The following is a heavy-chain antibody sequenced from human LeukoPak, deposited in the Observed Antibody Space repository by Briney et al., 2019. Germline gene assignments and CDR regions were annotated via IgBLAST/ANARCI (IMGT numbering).Heavy chain of an antibody. CDR3: ARAARDDFWSGYFDY. D-gene: IGHD3-3*01. V-gene: IGHV4-59*01. CDR1: GGSISSYY. J-gene: IGHJ4*02. Sequence: SETLSLTCTVSGGSISSYYWSWIWQPPGKGLEWIGYIYYSGSTNYNPSLKSRVTISVDTSKNQFSLKLSSVTAADTAVYYCARAARDDFWSGYFDYWGQGTLVTVSS. CDR2: IYYSGST.